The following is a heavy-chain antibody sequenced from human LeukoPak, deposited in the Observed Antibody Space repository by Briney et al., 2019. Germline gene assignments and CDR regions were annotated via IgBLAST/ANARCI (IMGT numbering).Heavy chain of an antibody. J-gene: IGHJ4*02. CDR1: GVSISNYY. CDR2: IYTNGNT. Sequence: SETLSLTCTVSGVSISNYYWSWIRQPAGKGLEWIGRIYTNGNTNYNPSLKSRVTMSVDTSKNQFSLKLSSVTAADTAVYYCATDTNYYDSSGYYSRGDYWGQGTLVTVSS. D-gene: IGHD3-22*01. V-gene: IGHV4-4*07. CDR3: ATDTNYYDSSGYYSRGDY.